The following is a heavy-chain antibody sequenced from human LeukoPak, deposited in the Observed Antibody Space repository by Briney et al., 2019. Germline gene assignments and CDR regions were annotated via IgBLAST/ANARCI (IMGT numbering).Heavy chain of an antibody. Sequence: ASVKVSCKASGYTSTSYGISWVRQAPGQGLEWMGWISAYNGNTNYAQKLQGRVTMTTDTSTSTAYMELRSLRSDDTAVYYCARDPEDTMVRGAADGMDVWGQGTTVTVSS. CDR2: ISAYNGNT. CDR1: GYTSTSYG. CDR3: ARDPEDTMVRGAADGMDV. J-gene: IGHJ6*02. D-gene: IGHD3-10*01. V-gene: IGHV1-18*01.